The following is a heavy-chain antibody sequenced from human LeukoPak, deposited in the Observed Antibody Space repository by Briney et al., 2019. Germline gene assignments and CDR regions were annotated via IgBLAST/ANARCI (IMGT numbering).Heavy chain of an antibody. J-gene: IGHJ4*02. V-gene: IGHV3-74*01. D-gene: IGHD6-19*01. CDR3: ATKQWLAPPPDS. Sequence: GGSLRLPCAASGFTFSKYWMLWVRQAPGKGLESVSRINTDGTVTTYADSVKGRFTVSRDNADNTMFLQMDSVRDEDTAVYYCATKQWLAPPPDSWGQGTPVTVSS. CDR1: GFTFSKYW. CDR2: INTDGTVT.